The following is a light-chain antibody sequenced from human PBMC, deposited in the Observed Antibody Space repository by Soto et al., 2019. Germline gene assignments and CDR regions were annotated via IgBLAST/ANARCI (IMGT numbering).Light chain of an antibody. CDR1: QSISSY. CDR2: AAS. Sequence: DIQMTQSPSSLSASVGDRVIITCRASQSISSYLNWYQQKPGKAPKLLIYAASSLQSGVPSRFSGSGSGTDFTLTISSLQPEDFATYSCQQSYSTLWTFGQGTKVEIK. J-gene: IGKJ1*01. V-gene: IGKV1-39*01. CDR3: QQSYSTLWT.